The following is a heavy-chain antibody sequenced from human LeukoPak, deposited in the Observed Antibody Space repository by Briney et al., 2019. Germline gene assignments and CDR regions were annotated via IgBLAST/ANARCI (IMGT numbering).Heavy chain of an antibody. J-gene: IGHJ6*02. Sequence: GGSLRLSCAASGFTFSSYWMNWARQAPGKGLEWVASINHNGNVNYYMDSVKGRFTISRDNAKNSLYLQMSNLRAEDTAVYFCARGGGLDVWGQGATVTISS. V-gene: IGHV3-7*03. D-gene: IGHD3-16*01. CDR1: GFTFSSYW. CDR2: INHNGNVN. CDR3: ARGGGLDV.